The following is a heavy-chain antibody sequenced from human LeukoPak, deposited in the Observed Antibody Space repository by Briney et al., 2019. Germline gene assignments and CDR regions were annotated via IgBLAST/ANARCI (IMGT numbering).Heavy chain of an antibody. J-gene: IGHJ6*03. D-gene: IGHD2-2*01. Sequence: PSETLSLTCAVSGGSISSGGYSWSWIRQPPGKGLEWIGYIYYSGSTYYNPSLKSRVTISVDTSKNQFSLKLSSVTAADTAVYYCARETSYYYMDVWGKGTTVTVSS. CDR1: GGSISSGGYS. V-gene: IGHV4-30-4*07. CDR2: IYYSGST. CDR3: ARETSYYYMDV.